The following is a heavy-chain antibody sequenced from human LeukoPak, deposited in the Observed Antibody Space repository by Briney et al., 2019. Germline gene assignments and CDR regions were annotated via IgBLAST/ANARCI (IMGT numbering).Heavy chain of an antibody. CDR2: INPSDGSA. Sequence: ASVKVSCKASGYTLTSYYMHWVRQAPGQGLEWMGIINPSDGSAIYTQKFQGRVTLTTDTSTSTVYMELNSLRSEGTAVYYCARGFNYYDNSGYYQYYFDYWGQGTLVTVSS. CDR3: ARGFNYYDNSGYYQYYFDY. CDR1: GYTLTSYY. D-gene: IGHD3-22*01. J-gene: IGHJ4*02. V-gene: IGHV1-46*01.